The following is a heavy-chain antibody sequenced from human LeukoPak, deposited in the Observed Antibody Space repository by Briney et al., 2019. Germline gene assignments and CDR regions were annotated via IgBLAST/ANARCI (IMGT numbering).Heavy chain of an antibody. Sequence: PSQTLSLTCTVSGGSISSGDYYWSWIRQPPGKGLEWIGYIYYSGSTYYNPSLKSRVTISVDTSKNQFSLKLSSVTAADTAVYYCARGEWGGSYFNYWGQGTLVTVSS. D-gene: IGHD1-26*01. CDR3: ARGEWGGSYFNY. CDR1: GGSISSGDYY. J-gene: IGHJ4*02. CDR2: IYYSGST. V-gene: IGHV4-30-4*08.